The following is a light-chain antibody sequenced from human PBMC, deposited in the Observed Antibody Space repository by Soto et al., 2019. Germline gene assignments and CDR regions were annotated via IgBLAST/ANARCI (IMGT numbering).Light chain of an antibody. CDR3: QQVDTFPLS. Sequence: DIQMTQSPSSVSASVGDRVTITCRASQDISRWLAWYQQKPGNSPKLLIYAASSLQSGVPSRFSGSGSGTDFSLTITSLQTEDFATYYCQQVDTFPLSFGGGTKVELK. J-gene: IGKJ4*01. CDR2: AAS. CDR1: QDISRW. V-gene: IGKV1-12*01.